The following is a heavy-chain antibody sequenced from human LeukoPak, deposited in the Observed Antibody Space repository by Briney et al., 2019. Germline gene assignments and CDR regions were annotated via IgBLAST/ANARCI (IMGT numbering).Heavy chain of an antibody. V-gene: IGHV3-21*01. D-gene: IGHD6-6*01. CDR3: ARVQVYSSSSAGG. CDR1: GFTFSSYW. CDR2: ISSSSSYI. Sequence: PGGSLRLSCAASGFTFSSYWMSWVRQAPGKGLEWVSSISSSSSYIYYADSVKGRFTISRDNAKNSLYLQMNSLRAEDTAVYYCARVQVYSSSSAGGWGQGTLVTVSS. J-gene: IGHJ4*02.